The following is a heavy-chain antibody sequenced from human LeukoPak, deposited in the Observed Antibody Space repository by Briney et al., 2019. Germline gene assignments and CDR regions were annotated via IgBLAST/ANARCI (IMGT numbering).Heavy chain of an antibody. CDR2: IYYSGST. CDR3: ASGSPTYYDFWSGYSPYYYMDV. J-gene: IGHJ6*03. D-gene: IGHD3-3*01. V-gene: IGHV4-59*01. CDR1: GGSISSYY. Sequence: PSETLSLTCTVSGGSISSYYWSWIRQPPGKGLEWIGYIYYSGSTNYNPSLKSRVTISVDTSKNQFSLKLSSVTAADTAVYYCASGSPTYYDFWSGYSPYYYMDVWGKGTTVTVSS.